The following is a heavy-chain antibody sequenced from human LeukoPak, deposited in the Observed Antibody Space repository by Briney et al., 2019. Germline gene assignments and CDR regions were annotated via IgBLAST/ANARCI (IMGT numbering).Heavy chain of an antibody. Sequence: GGSLRLSCAVSGFTFRVFWMSWVRQAPGKGLEWVANIKQDGSEKYYVDSVKGRFTISRDNDNNSMYLQINSLRAEDTAVYYCARYHGGYFAYWGQGTLVTVSS. D-gene: IGHD2-15*01. J-gene: IGHJ4*02. CDR2: IKQDGSEK. V-gene: IGHV3-7*01. CDR1: GFTFRVFW. CDR3: ARYHGGYFAY.